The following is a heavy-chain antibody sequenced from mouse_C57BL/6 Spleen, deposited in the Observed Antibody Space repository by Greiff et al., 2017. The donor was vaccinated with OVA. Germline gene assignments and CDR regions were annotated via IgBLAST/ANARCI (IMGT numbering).Heavy chain of an antibody. V-gene: IGHV1-82*01. Sequence: VQLQESGPELVKPGASVKISCKASGYAFSSSWVNWVKQRPGKGLEWIGRIYPGDGATNYNGKFKGKATLTADKYSSTAYMQLSRLTSEDSAVDFCARGSGYYAMDYWGQGTSVTVSA. D-gene: IGHD1-3*01. CDR2: IYPGDGAT. CDR1: GYAFSSSW. J-gene: IGHJ4*01. CDR3: ARGSGYYAMDY.